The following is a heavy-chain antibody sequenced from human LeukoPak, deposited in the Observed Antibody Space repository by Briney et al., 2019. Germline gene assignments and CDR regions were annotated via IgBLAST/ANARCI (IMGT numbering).Heavy chain of an antibody. CDR2: INAGNGNT. D-gene: IGHD1-7*01. CDR1: GYTFISYA. CDR3: ASSITATILGLDF. V-gene: IGHV1-3*01. J-gene: IGHJ4*02. Sequence: ASVKVSCKASGYTFISYAMHWVRQAPGQRLEWMGWINAGNGNTKYSQKFQGSVTITRDTSASTAYMDLSSLRSEDTAVYYCASSITATILGLDFWGQGTLVTVSS.